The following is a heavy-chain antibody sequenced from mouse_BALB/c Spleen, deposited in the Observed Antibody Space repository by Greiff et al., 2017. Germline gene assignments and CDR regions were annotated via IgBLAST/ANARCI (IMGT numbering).Heavy chain of an antibody. CDR3: ARAGKEDYAMDY. D-gene: IGHD4-1*01. V-gene: IGHV5-12-1*01. CDR1: GFAFSSYD. Sequence: EVKVEESGGGLVKPGGSLKLSCAASGFAFSSYDMSWVRQTPEKRLEWVAYISSGGGSTYYPDTVKGRFTISRDNAKNTLYLQMSSLKSEDTAMYYCARAGKEDYAMDYWGQGTSVTVSS. J-gene: IGHJ4*01. CDR2: ISSGGGST.